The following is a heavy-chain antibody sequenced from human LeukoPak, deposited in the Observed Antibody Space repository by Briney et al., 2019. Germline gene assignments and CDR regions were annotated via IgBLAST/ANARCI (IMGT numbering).Heavy chain of an antibody. V-gene: IGHV4-59*01. CDR1: GGSISSYY. CDR2: MSYSGGT. J-gene: IGHJ4*02. CDR3: ATRPAGLVPYYFDY. D-gene: IGHD3-16*01. Sequence: SETLSLTCTVSGGSISSYYWNWIRQPPGKGLEWIGYMSYSGGTNYSPSLKSRVTISLDTSKNQFSLELSSVTAADTAIYYCATRPAGLVPYYFDYWGPGTLVTVSS.